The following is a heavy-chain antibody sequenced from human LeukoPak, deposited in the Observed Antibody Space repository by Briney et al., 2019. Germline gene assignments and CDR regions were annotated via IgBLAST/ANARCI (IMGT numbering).Heavy chain of an antibody. CDR2: IKSKTDGGTT. CDR3: TTDQLVGSGSYLLVYLFDY. Sequence: KPGGSLRLSCAASGFTFSNAWMSWVRQAPGKGLEWVARIKSKTDGGTTEYAAPVKGRFTISRDDSKNTLYLQMNSLKTEDTAVYYCTTDQLVGSGSYLLVYLFDYWGQGTLVTVSS. CDR1: GFTFSNAW. D-gene: IGHD1-26*01. V-gene: IGHV3-15*01. J-gene: IGHJ4*02.